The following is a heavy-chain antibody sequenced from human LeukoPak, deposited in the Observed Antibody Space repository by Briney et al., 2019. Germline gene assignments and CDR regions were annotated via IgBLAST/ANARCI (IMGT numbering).Heavy chain of an antibody. CDR2: IIPIFGTA. V-gene: IGHV1-69*06. CDR1: GGTFSSYA. Sequence: ASVKVSCKASGGTFSSYAISWVRQAPGQGLEWMGGIIPIFGTANYAQKFQGRVTITADKSTSTAYMELSSLRSEDTAVYYCAIVEAGCSSTSCYDYWGQGTLVTVSS. CDR3: AIVEAGCSSTSCYDY. J-gene: IGHJ4*02. D-gene: IGHD2-2*01.